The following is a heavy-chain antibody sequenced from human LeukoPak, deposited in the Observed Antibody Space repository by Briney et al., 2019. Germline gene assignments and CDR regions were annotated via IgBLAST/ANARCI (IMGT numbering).Heavy chain of an antibody. Sequence: GGSLRLSCAAAGFNFISFGMHWVRQAPGKGLEWVAFIRFDGSIQYYADSVKGRFTISRDNSKNTLYLQMNSLRAEDTAVYYCAKDTASSWWYFDLWGRGTLVTVSS. V-gene: IGHV3-30*02. CDR3: AKDTASSWWYFDL. D-gene: IGHD5-18*01. CDR2: IRFDGSIQ. CDR1: GFNFISFG. J-gene: IGHJ2*01.